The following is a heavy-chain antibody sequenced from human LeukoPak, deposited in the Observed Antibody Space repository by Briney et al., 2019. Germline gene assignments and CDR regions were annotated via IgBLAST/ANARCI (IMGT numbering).Heavy chain of an antibody. D-gene: IGHD3-16*02. CDR3: AKGSLRLGELSSWTLDC. CDR2: ISGSGSRT. Sequence: GGSLRLSCAASGFTLTTYATSWVSHAPGNGLEWVSSISGSGSRTTYADSVKGLFTISRDTAKNTLDLQMNSLRAEDRAIYYCAKGSLRLGELSSWTLDCWGQGTLVTVSS. J-gene: IGHJ4*02. CDR1: GFTLTTYA. V-gene: IGHV3-23*01.